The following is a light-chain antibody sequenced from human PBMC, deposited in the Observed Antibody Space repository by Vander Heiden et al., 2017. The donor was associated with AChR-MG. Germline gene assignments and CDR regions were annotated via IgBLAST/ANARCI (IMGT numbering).Light chain of an antibody. CDR1: QDIRHH. Sequence: AIQMTQSPSSLSASVGDRVTITCRASQDIRHHVGWYQQKAGTAPKLLIYAASTLQSGVPSRFSGSGSGTDFTLTITTLQPEDFATYYCLQDHNYPHTFGQGTKVDI. CDR3: LQDHNYPHT. CDR2: AAS. V-gene: IGKV1-6*02. J-gene: IGKJ1*01.